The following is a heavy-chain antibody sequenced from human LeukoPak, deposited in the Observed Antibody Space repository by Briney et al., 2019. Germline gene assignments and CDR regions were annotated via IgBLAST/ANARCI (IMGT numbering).Heavy chain of an antibody. V-gene: IGHV3-74*03. D-gene: IGHD4-23*01. CDR1: RFTFSSYW. J-gene: IGHJ4*02. Sequence: PGGSQRLSCAASRFTFSSYWMHWVRQAPGKGLVWVSRINSDGSSTKYADSVKGRFTISRDNAKNTLYLQMNGLRAEDTAVYYCACSPGGNTPFDYWGQGTLVTVSS. CDR3: ACSPGGNTPFDY. CDR2: INSDGSST.